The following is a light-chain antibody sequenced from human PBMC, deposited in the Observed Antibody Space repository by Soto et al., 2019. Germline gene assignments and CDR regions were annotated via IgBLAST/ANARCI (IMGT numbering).Light chain of an antibody. CDR2: KTS. CDR1: QSISNW. J-gene: IGKJ1*01. V-gene: IGKV1-5*03. CDR3: QQYNGYRWT. Sequence: DNQMTQSPSTLSASVGDRVTITCRASQSISNWLAWYQQKPGKAPKILIYKTSSLESGVPSRFSGSGSGTEFTLTISSLQPDDFATYYCQQYNGYRWTFGQGTKVDIK.